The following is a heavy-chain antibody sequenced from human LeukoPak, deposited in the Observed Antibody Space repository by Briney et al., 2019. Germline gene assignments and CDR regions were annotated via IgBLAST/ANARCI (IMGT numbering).Heavy chain of an antibody. CDR3: ARHCCSGPAKRVFDI. J-gene: IGHJ3*02. CDR2: LYYSGTT. D-gene: IGHD2-15*01. CDR1: GGSINY. Sequence: SDTLSLTCTVSGGSINYGGWIRQPPGKGLEWIGSLYYSGTTHYNPSLKRRVTISVDTSNNQFSLRLGSVTAADTAVYHCARHCCSGPAKRVFDIWGQGTMVTVSS. V-gene: IGHV4-39*01.